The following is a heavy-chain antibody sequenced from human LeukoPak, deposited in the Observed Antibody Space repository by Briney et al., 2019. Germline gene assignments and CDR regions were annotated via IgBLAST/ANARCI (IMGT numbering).Heavy chain of an antibody. CDR2: INHSGST. J-gene: IGHJ4*02. D-gene: IGHD3-3*01. Sequence: SETLSLTCAVYGGSFSGYYWSWIRQPPGKGLEWIGEINHSGSTNYNPSLKSRVTISVDTSKNQFSLKLSSVTAADTAVYYCARDPRVTILPVPNWGQGTLVTVSS. CDR1: GGSFSGYY. V-gene: IGHV4-34*01. CDR3: ARDPRVTILPVPN.